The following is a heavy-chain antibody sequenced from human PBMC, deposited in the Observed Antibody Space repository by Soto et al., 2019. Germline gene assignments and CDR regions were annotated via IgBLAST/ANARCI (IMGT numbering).Heavy chain of an antibody. V-gene: IGHV6-1*01. CDR3: ARVKSVPAAMLNYYYYGMDV. D-gene: IGHD2-2*01. CDR1: GDSVSSNSAA. J-gene: IGHJ6*02. Sequence: PSQTLSLTCAISGDSVSSNSAAWNWIRQSPSRGLEWLGRTYYRSKWYNDYAVSVKSRITINPDTSRNQFSLQLNSVTPEDTAVYYCARVKSVPAAMLNYYYYGMDVWGQGTTVTVS. CDR2: TYYRSKWYN.